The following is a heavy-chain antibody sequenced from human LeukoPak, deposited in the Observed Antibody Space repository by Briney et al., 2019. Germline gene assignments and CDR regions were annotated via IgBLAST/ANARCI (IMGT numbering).Heavy chain of an antibody. D-gene: IGHD3-10*01. CDR1: GFTFLSYG. CDR2: IRYDGSNK. CDR3: AKGGVDHYGSGTYYLMYYFDH. Sequence: GGSLRLSCAASGFTFLSYGMHWVRQAPGKGLEWVAFIRYDGSNKYYADSVKGRFTISRDNSKNTLYLQMNSLRAEDTAVYYCAKGGVDHYGSGTYYLMYYFDHWGQGALVTVS. J-gene: IGHJ4*02. V-gene: IGHV3-30*02.